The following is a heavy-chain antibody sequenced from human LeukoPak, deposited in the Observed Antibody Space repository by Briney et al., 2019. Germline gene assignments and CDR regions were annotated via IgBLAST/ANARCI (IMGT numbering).Heavy chain of an antibody. D-gene: IGHD5-18*01. CDR2: INHSGST. CDR3: ARLGGYSYGPGVSY. Sequence: SETLSLTCAVYGGSFSGYYWSWIRQPPGKGLEWIGEINHSGSTNYNPSLKSRVTISVDTSKNQFTLKLSSVTAADTAVYYCARLGGYSYGPGVSYWGQGTLVTVTP. V-gene: IGHV4-34*01. CDR1: GGSFSGYY. J-gene: IGHJ4*02.